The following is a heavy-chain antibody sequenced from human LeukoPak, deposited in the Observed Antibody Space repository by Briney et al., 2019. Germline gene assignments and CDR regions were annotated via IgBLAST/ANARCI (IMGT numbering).Heavy chain of an antibody. Sequence: SQTLSLTCAVSGGSISSGGYSWSWIRQPPGKGLEWIGYIYHSGSTYYNPSLKSRVTISVDRSKNQFSLKLSSVTAADTAVYYCATVNDYGDCVWGQGTLVTVSS. CDR2: IYHSGST. J-gene: IGHJ4*02. V-gene: IGHV4-30-2*01. D-gene: IGHD4-17*01. CDR3: ATVNDYGDCV. CDR1: GGSISSGGYS.